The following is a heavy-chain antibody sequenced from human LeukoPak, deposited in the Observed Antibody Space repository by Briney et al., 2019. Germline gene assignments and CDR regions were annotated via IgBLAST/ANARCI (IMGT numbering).Heavy chain of an antibody. Sequence: PGGSLRLSCAASGFTFSSYAMSWVRQAPGKGLEWVSGISGSDGTTYYANSVKGRFTISRDNSKNTLYLQMNSLRAEDTAVYYCAGQYQLLSNAFAIWGQGTMVTVSS. V-gene: IGHV3-23*01. CDR3: AGQYQLLSNAFAI. D-gene: IGHD2-2*01. CDR2: ISGSDGTT. J-gene: IGHJ3*02. CDR1: GFTFSSYA.